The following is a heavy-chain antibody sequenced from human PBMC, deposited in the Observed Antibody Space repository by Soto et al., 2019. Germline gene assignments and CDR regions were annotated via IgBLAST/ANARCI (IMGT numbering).Heavy chain of an antibody. D-gene: IGHD1-1*01. V-gene: IGHV3-23*01. CDR3: AKDDMAASGIGCFDY. Sequence: EVELLESGGGLVQPGGSLRLSCAASGFTFNSYAMSWVRQGPGMGLEWVSTISGSGGSTYYADSVKGRFTISRDNSKNTLHLQMSSLRAEDTAVYYCAKDDMAASGIGCFDYWGQGTLVTGSS. CDR1: GFTFNSYA. CDR2: ISGSGGST. J-gene: IGHJ4*02.